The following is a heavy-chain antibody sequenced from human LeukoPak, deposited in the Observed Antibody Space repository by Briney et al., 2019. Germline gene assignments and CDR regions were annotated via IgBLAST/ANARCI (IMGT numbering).Heavy chain of an antibody. CDR2: ISWNSGSI. CDR3: ARKAGRLDY. Sequence: GRSLRLSCAASGFTFDGYAMHWVRQAPGKGLEWVSGISWNSGSIGYADSVKGRFTISRDNAKNSLYLQMNSLRAEDTALYYCARKAGRLDYWGQGTLVTVSS. CDR1: GFTFDGYA. J-gene: IGHJ4*02. D-gene: IGHD6-19*01. V-gene: IGHV3-9*01.